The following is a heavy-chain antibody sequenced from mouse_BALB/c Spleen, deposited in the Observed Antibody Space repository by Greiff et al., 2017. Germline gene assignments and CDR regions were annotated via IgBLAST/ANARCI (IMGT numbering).Heavy chain of an antibody. V-gene: IGHV1-15*01. D-gene: IGHD1-1*01. CDR2: IDPETGGT. CDR3: TREREITTGAMDY. CDR1: GYTFTDYE. J-gene: IGHJ4*01. Sequence: QVQLKQSGAELVRPGASVTLSCKASGYTFTDYEMHWVKQTPVHGLEWIGAIDPETGGTAYNQKFKGKATLTADKSSSTAYMELRSLTSEDSAVYYSTREREITTGAMDYWGQGTSVTVSS.